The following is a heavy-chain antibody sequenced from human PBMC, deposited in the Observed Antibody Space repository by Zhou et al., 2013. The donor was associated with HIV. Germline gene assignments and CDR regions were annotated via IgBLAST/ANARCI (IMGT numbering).Heavy chain of an antibody. CDR3: ARYYGSGNYYNGGGFLVY. V-gene: IGHV1-18*04. D-gene: IGHD3-10*01. CDR1: GDTFTAYN. Sequence: QVQLVQSGAEVKNPGASVKVSCKASGDTFTAYNIYWVRQAPGQGLEWMGWINPHSGDTNYAQKLQGRVTMTTDTSTSTAYMELRSLRSDDTAVYYCARYYGSGNYYNGGGFLVYWGQGTLVTVSS. CDR2: INPHSGDT. J-gene: IGHJ4*02.